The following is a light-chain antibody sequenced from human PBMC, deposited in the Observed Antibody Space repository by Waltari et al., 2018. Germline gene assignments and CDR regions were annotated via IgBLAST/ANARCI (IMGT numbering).Light chain of an antibody. Sequence: SVLTPPPSASGTPGQRVTIPCSGSRSNIGDNYVSWYKQFPGAAPKLLIYRSNERHSGVPDRISGSKSGASASLAISGLRSEDEASYYCASWDDSLSGVVFGGGTHLTVL. V-gene: IGLV1-47*01. CDR1: RSNIGDNY. CDR2: RSN. J-gene: IGLJ7*01. CDR3: ASWDDSLSGVV.